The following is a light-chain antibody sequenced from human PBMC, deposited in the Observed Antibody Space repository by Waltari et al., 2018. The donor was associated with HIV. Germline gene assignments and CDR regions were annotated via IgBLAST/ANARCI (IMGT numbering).Light chain of an antibody. J-gene: IGLJ1*01. CDR2: EVS. CDR1: SSDVGSYNL. Sequence: QSALTQPASVPGSPGPSITTSCSGTSSDVGSYNLFSWYQQHPGKAPKLMSYEVSKRPSGVSNRFSGSKSGNTASLTISGLQAEDEADYYCCSYAGSSTYVFGTGTKVTVL. V-gene: IGLV2-23*02. CDR3: CSYAGSSTYV.